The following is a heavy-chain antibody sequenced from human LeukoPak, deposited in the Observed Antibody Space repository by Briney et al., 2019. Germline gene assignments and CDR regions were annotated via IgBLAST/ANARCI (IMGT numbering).Heavy chain of an antibody. CDR1: GGSISSGGYY. V-gene: IGHV4-30-2*01. D-gene: IGHD3/OR15-3a*01. Sequence: SETLSLTCTVSGGSISSGGYYWSWIRQPPGKGLEWIGYIYHSGSTYYNPSLKSRVTMSLDTSKNQFSLKLTSATAADTAVYYCASGIQWTGNNYWGQGTLVTVSS. J-gene: IGHJ4*02. CDR3: ASGIQWTGNNY. CDR2: IYHSGST.